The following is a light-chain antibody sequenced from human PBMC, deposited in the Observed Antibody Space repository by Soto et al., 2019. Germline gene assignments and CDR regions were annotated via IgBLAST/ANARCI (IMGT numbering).Light chain of an antibody. CDR3: SSYTSSSTLV. Sequence: ALTQPASVSGSPGQSIAISCTGSSSDVGGYSYVSWYQQHPGKAPKLMIYDVSNRPSGVSDRFSGSRSGNTASLTISGLQAEDEADYYCSSYTSSSTLVFGGGTKLTVL. V-gene: IGLV2-14*01. CDR2: DVS. J-gene: IGLJ2*01. CDR1: SSDVGGYSY.